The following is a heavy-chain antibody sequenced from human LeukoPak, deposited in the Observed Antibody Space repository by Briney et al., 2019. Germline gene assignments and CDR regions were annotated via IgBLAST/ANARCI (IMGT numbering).Heavy chain of an antibody. CDR1: GGSFSGYY. V-gene: IGHV4-34*01. Sequence: PSETLSLTCAVYGGSFSGYYWSWIRQPPGKGLEWIGETNHSGSTNYNPSLKSRVTISVDTSKNQFSLKLSSVTAADTAVYYCARGGSTYYYDSSGLRGHTYFDYWGQGTLVTVSS. CDR2: TNHSGST. J-gene: IGHJ4*02. CDR3: ARGGSTYYYDSSGLRGHTYFDY. D-gene: IGHD3-22*01.